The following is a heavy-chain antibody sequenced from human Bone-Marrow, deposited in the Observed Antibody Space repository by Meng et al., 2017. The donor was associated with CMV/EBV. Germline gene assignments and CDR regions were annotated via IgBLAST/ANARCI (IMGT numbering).Heavy chain of an antibody. D-gene: IGHD4-11*01. CDR2: ISYDGSTK. CDR3: ARVFSTTVAAFDS. CDR1: GFTFSSYA. J-gene: IGHJ4*02. V-gene: IGHV3-30-3*01. Sequence: GESLKISCAASGFTFSSYAMHWVRQAPGKGLEWVAVISYDGSTKYHADSVKGRFTISRDNSKNTVYLQMSSLRAEDTAVYYCARVFSTTVAAFDSWGQGTVVTVS.